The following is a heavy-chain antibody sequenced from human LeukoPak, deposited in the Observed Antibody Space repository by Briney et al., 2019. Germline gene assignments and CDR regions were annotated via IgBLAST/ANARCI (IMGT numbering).Heavy chain of an antibody. Sequence: SETLSLTCTVSGGSISSYYWSWIRQPPGKGLEWIGYIYYSGSTYYNPSLKSRVTISVDTSKNQFSLKLSSVTAADTAVYYCARGITFLDYWGQGTLVTVSS. V-gene: IGHV4-59*04. CDR1: GGSISSYY. D-gene: IGHD3-10*01. CDR3: ARGITFLDY. J-gene: IGHJ4*02. CDR2: IYYSGST.